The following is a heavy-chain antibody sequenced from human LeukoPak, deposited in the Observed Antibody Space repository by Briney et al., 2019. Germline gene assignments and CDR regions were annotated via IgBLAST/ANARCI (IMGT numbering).Heavy chain of an antibody. D-gene: IGHD3-3*01. CDR2: IYYSGST. CDR3: ARSPDTSGYFYYFDS. V-gene: IGHV4-59*01. CDR1: GGSISSYY. Sequence: SGTLSLTCTVSGGSISSYYWSWIRQPPGKGLEWIGYIYYSGSTNYNPSLKSRVTISLDTSKNQFSLKLSSVTAADAAVYYCARSPDTSGYFYYFDSWGQGTLVTVST. J-gene: IGHJ4*02.